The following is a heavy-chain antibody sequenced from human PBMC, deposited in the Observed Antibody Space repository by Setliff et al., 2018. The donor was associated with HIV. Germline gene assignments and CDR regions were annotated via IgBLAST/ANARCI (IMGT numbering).Heavy chain of an antibody. V-gene: IGHV1-2*06. CDR3: AREGSGWYKYYYYYMDV. J-gene: IGHJ6*03. CDR2: INPNSGGT. CDR1: GYTFTGYY. D-gene: IGHD6-19*01. Sequence: ASVKVSCKASGYTFTGYYMHWVRQAPGQGLEWMGRINPNSGGTNYAQKFQGRVTMTRDTSISTAYMELSRLRSDDTAVYYCAREGSGWYKYYYYYMDVWGKGTTVTV.